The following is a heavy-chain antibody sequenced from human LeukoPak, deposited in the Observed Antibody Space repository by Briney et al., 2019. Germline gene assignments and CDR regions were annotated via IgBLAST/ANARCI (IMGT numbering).Heavy chain of an antibody. CDR3: ARDWKHLRGTGLGY. J-gene: IGHJ4*02. Sequence: GGSLRLSCAASGFTFSSYAMHWVRQAPGKGLEWVAVISYDGSNKYYADSVKGRFTISRDNAKNSLYLQMNSLRAEDTAVYYCARDWKHLRGTGLGYWGQGTLVTVSS. D-gene: IGHD3-3*02. CDR1: GFTFSSYA. CDR2: ISYDGSNK. V-gene: IGHV3-30-3*01.